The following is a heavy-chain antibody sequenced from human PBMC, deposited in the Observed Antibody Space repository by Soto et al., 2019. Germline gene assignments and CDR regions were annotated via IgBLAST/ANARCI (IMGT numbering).Heavy chain of an antibody. CDR1: GGSISSYY. D-gene: IGHD6-25*01. Sequence: KPSETLSLTCTVSGGSISSYYWSWIRQPPGKGLEWIGYIYYSGSTNYNPSLKSRVTISVDTSKNQFSLKLSSVTAADTAVYYCARGGRGSATGYYYYGMDVWGQGTTVTVSS. J-gene: IGHJ6*02. CDR3: ARGGRGSATGYYYYGMDV. V-gene: IGHV4-59*01. CDR2: IYYSGST.